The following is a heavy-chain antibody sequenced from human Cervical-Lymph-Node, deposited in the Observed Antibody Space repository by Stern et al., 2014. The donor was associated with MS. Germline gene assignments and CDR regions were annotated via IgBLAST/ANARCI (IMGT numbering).Heavy chain of an antibody. CDR3: ALSIAAAYMGYFDY. CDR1: GYTFTGYY. CDR2: INPNSGGT. J-gene: IGHJ4*02. V-gene: IGHV1-2*04. Sequence: QLVQSGAEVKKPGASVKVSCKASGYTFTGYYMHWVRQAPGQGLEWMGWINPNSGGTNYAQKFQGWVTMTRDTSISTAYMELSRLRSDDTAVYYCALSIAAAYMGYFDYWGQGTLVTVSS. D-gene: IGHD6-13*01.